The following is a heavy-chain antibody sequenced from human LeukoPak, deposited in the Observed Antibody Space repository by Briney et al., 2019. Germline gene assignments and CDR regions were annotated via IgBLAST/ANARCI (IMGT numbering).Heavy chain of an antibody. V-gene: IGHV3-23*01. CDR3: ARDLYAYSYGNPNDY. D-gene: IGHD5-18*01. CDR1: GFAFGDYA. Sequence: GGSLRLSCTASGFAFGDYAMSWFRQAPGKGLEWVSGIGGSGVRTYYADSVKGRFTISRDNAKNSLYLQMNSLRAEDTAVYYCARDLYAYSYGNPNDYWGQGTLVTVSS. CDR2: IGGSGVRT. J-gene: IGHJ4*02.